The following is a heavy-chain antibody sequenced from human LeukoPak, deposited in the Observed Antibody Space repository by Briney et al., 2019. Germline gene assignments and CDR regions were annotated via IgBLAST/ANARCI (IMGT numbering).Heavy chain of an antibody. CDR3: ASFGTTNDYYYYYMDV. D-gene: IGHD3/OR15-3a*01. J-gene: IGHJ6*03. Sequence: SETLSLTCTVSGGSISSSSYYWGWIRQPPGKRLEWIGSIYYSGSTYYNPSLKSRVTISVDTSKNQFSLKLSSVTAADTAVYYCASFGTTNDYYYYYMDVWGKGTTVTVSS. V-gene: IGHV4-39*01. CDR2: IYYSGST. CDR1: GGSISSSSYY.